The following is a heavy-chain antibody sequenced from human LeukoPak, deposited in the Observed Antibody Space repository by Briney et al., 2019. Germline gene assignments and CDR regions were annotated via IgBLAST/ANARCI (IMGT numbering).Heavy chain of an antibody. CDR1: GYTFTEYY. D-gene: IGHD6-6*01. V-gene: IGHV1-2*02. J-gene: IGHJ4*02. CDR3: ARTSSFDY. CDR2: INPNNGGT. Sequence: ASVKVSCKSSGYTFTEYYMHWVRQAPGQGLERMGWINPNNGGTNYAQKFQGRVTLTRDTSISTVYMEVNTVRSDDTAVYYCARTSSFDYWGQGTLVTVSS.